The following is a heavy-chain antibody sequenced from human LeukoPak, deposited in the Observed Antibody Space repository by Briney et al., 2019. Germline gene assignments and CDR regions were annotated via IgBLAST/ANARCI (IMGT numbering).Heavy chain of an antibody. D-gene: IGHD2-15*01. Sequence: GGSLRLSCAASGFTFDDYGMSWVRQAPGKGLEWVSGINWNGGSTGYADSVKGRFTISRDNAKNSLYLQMNSLRAEDTALYYCARKAGGYCSGGSCSRREAFDIWGQGTMVTVSS. J-gene: IGHJ3*02. CDR3: ARKAGGYCSGGSCSRREAFDI. CDR2: INWNGGST. V-gene: IGHV3-20*04. CDR1: GFTFDDYG.